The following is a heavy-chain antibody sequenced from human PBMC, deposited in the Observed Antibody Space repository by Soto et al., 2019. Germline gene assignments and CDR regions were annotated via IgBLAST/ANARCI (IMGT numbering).Heavy chain of an antibody. CDR3: ARPQYLPDDVFDV. CDR1: GFTFTNYW. Sequence: EMQLVESGGGLVQPGGSLRLSCAASGFTFTNYWMQWVLQAPGKGLVWVSRINSDGSSTSHADSVKGRFTISTDNAKDTLYLQMSSLRAEDTAVYYCARPQYLPDDVFDVWGRGTVVTVSS. CDR2: INSDGSST. J-gene: IGHJ3*01. V-gene: IGHV3-74*01. D-gene: IGHD2-2*01.